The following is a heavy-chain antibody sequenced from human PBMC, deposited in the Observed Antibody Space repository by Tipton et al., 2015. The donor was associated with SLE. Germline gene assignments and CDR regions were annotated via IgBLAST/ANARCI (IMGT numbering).Heavy chain of an antibody. CDR3: ARDAPATVTTGHWFES. D-gene: IGHD4-11*01. V-gene: IGHV3-11*01. CDR1: GSTFSDYY. Sequence: SLRLSCSASGSTFSDYYLSWIRQAPGKGLEWVSYISGSGTTICYADSVKGRFTISRDNAKNSLYLQMNNLRAEDTAVYYCARDAPATVTTGHWFESWGQGTLVTVSS. J-gene: IGHJ5*01. CDR2: ISGSGTTI.